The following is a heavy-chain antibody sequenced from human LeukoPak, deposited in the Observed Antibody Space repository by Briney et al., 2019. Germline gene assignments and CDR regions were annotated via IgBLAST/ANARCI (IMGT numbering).Heavy chain of an antibody. D-gene: IGHD4-23*01. J-gene: IGHJ3*02. V-gene: IGHV4-61*09. CDR2: IYSSGST. CDR3: ARETASGGNSEAFDI. Sequence: ASETLSLTCTVSGGSISSGTYYWTWIRQPAGKGQEWIGHIYSSGSTNFNPSLKSRVTISVDTSKNQFSLNLNSVTAADTAVYYCARETASGGNSEAFDIWGQGTMVTVSS. CDR1: GGSISSGTYY.